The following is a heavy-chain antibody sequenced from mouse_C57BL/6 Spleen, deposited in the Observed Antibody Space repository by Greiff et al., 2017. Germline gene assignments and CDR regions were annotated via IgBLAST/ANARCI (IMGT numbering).Heavy chain of an antibody. CDR3: TRPPITTVVATRDYFDY. CDR1: GYTFTDYE. Sequence: LVESGAELVRPGASVTLSCKASGYTFTDYEMHWVKQTPVHGLEWIGAIDPETGGTAYNQKFKGKAILTADKSSSTAYMELRSLTSEDSAVYYCTRPPITTVVATRDYFDYWGQGTTLTVSS. D-gene: IGHD1-1*01. V-gene: IGHV1-15*01. J-gene: IGHJ2*01. CDR2: IDPETGGT.